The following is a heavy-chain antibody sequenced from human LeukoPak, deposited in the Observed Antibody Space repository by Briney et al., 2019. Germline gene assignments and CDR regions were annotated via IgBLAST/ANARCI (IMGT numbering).Heavy chain of an antibody. D-gene: IGHD5-18*01. Sequence: PGGSLRLSCAASGFTFSSYEMHWVRQAPGKGLEWVSYISSSGTTIYFADSVKGRFTISRDNAKNSLYLQMNSLRAEDTAVYYCARGALGYSYGGGDYWGQGTLVTVSS. J-gene: IGHJ4*02. CDR1: GFTFSSYE. CDR3: ARGALGYSYGGGDY. CDR2: ISSSGTTI. V-gene: IGHV3-48*03.